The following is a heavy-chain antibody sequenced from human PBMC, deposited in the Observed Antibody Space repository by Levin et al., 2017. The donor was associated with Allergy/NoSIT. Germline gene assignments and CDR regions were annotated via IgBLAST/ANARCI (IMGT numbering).Heavy chain of an antibody. J-gene: IGHJ4*02. CDR3: ARGFDGGHFDY. Sequence: ASVKVSCKASGYNFTDYYIHWVRQAPGQGLEWMGWITPNGGDTNYAQRFQGRVTIVCDTSISAAYMELSSLLSDDTAVYFCARGFDGGHFDYWGQGTLVTVSS. CDR1: GYNFTDYY. CDR2: ITPNGGDT. V-gene: IGHV1-2*02.